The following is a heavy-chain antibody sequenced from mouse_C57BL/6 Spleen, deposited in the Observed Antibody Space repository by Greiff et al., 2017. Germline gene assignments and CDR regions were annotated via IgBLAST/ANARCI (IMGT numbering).Heavy chain of an antibody. J-gene: IGHJ3*01. CDR2: IRSKSNNSAT. V-gene: IGHV10-1*01. Sequence: EVKLVESGGGLVQPKGSLKLSCAASGFSFNTYAMNWVRQAPGKGLEWVARIRSKSNNSATYYADSVKDRFTISRDDSESMLYLQMNNLKTEDTAMYSCVRHDHYGSSPFAYWGQGTLVTVSA. CDR3: VRHDHYGSSPFAY. CDR1: GFSFNTYA. D-gene: IGHD1-1*01.